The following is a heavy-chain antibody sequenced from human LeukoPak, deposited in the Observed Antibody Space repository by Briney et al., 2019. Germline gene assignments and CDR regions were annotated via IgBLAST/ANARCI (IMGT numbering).Heavy chain of an antibody. D-gene: IGHD3-10*01. J-gene: IGHJ6*03. CDR1: GFTLSDYY. V-gene: IGHV3-11*01. CDR3: ERTAMVRGVNPEDDCYYYYMDV. CDR2: ISSRGSSI. Sequence: GGSLRLSCVASGFTLSDYYMSWIRQAPGKGLEWVSYISSRGSSIYYADSVKGRFTISRDIAKNSPYLQMHSMRAEDTAVYYCERTAMVRGVNPEDDCYYYYMDVWGKGTTVTISS.